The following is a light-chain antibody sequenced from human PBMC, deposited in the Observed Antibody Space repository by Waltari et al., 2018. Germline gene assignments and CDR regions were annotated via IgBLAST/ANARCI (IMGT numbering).Light chain of an antibody. CDR3: QTGGHGTWV. J-gene: IGLJ3*02. Sequence: QLVLTQSPSASASLGASVKLTCTLSSGHSSNIVAWHQQKPEKGPRYLMKVNSDGSHTKGDEIPDRFAGSSSGSERYLTISSLQSEDEADYYCQTGGHGTWVFGGGTKPTVV. CDR2: VNSDGSH. CDR1: SGHSSNI. V-gene: IGLV4-69*01.